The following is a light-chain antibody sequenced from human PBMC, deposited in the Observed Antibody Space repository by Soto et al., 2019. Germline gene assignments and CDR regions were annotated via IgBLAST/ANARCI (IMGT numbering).Light chain of an antibody. CDR2: GAS. CDR1: QSVSRN. Sequence: EIVMTQSPATLSVSPGERATLSCRASQSVSRNLAWYQQKPGQAPRLPIYGASTRATGIPARFSGSGSGTEFTLTISSLQSEDFAVYYCQQYNNWPPYTFGQGTKVDIK. V-gene: IGKV3-15*01. CDR3: QQYNNWPPYT. J-gene: IGKJ2*01.